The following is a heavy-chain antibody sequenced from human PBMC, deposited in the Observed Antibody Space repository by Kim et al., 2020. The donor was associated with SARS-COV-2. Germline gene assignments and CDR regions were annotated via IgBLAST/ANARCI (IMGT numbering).Heavy chain of an antibody. D-gene: IGHD3-22*01. J-gene: IGHJ4*02. V-gene: IGHV5-51*01. Sequence: GESLKISCKGSGYSFTSYWIGWVRQMPGKGLEWMGIIYPGDSDTRYSPSFQGQVTISADKSISTAYLQWSSLKASDTAMYYCATRGGYYDSSGYYRGSDYWGQGTLVTVSS. CDR1: GYSFTSYW. CDR3: ATRGGYYDSSGYYRGSDY. CDR2: IYPGDSDT.